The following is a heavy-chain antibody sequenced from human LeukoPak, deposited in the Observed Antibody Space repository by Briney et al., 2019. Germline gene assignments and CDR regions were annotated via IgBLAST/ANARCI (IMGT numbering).Heavy chain of an antibody. CDR3: AREDWGSGFDY. V-gene: IGHV4-61*02. J-gene: IGHJ4*02. CDR2: IYTSGST. CDR1: GVSISSGSYY. Sequence: PSETLSLTCTVSGVSISSGSYYWRWIRQPAGKGLEWIGRIYTSGSTNYNPSLNSLITISVDTSKNQFLLKLSSVTAADTAVYYCAREDWGSGFDYWGQGTLVTVSS. D-gene: IGHD7-27*01.